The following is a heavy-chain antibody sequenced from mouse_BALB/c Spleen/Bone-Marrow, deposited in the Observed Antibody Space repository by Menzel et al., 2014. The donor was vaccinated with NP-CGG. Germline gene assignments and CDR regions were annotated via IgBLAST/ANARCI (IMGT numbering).Heavy chain of an antibody. CDR2: IWAGGST. D-gene: IGHD1-1*01. Sequence: VQLQQSGPGLVAPSQSLSITCTVSGFSLTSYGVHWVRQPPGKGLEWLGVIWAGGSTNYNSALMSRLSISKDNSKSQVFLKMNSLQTDDTAMCYCAREGGYYYGSRVAWFAYWGQGTLVTVSA. J-gene: IGHJ3*01. CDR1: GFSLTSYG. CDR3: AREGGYYYGSRVAWFAY. V-gene: IGHV2-9*02.